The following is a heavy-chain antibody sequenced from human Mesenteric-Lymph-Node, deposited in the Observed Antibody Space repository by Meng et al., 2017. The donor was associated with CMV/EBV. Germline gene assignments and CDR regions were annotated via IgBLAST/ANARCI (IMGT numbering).Heavy chain of an antibody. CDR1: GFTFSSYA. CDR3: AKDVAAAGTGYYFDY. Sequence: GESLKISCAASGFTFSSYAMSWVRQAPGKGLEWVSAISGSGGSTYYADSVKGRFTISRDNSKNTLYLQMNSLRAEDTAVYYCAKDVAAAGTGYYFDYWGQGTLVTVSS. CDR2: ISGSGGST. J-gene: IGHJ4*02. V-gene: IGHV3-23*01. D-gene: IGHD6-13*01.